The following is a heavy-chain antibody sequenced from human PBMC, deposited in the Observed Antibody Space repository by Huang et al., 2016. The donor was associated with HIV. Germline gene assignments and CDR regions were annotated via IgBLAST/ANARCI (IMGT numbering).Heavy chain of an antibody. Sequence: QVQLVQSGAEVKKPGSSVKVSCKASGDTFSSYAINWVRQAPGQGLEWMGGIIPIFGTANDAQKFQGRVTITADESTSTAYMELSSLRSEDTAVYYCARARGYYDSSVSYYFDYWGQGTLVTVSS. CDR2: IIPIFGTA. J-gene: IGHJ4*02. CDR3: ARARGYYDSSVSYYFDY. V-gene: IGHV1-69*13. D-gene: IGHD3-22*01. CDR1: GDTFSSYA.